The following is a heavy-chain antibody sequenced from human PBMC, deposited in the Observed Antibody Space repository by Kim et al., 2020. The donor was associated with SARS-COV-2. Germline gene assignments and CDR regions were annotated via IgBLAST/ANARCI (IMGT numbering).Heavy chain of an antibody. D-gene: IGHD6-19*01. CDR2: XSWNSGSI. CDR1: GFTFDDYA. V-gene: IGHV3-9*01. CDR3: AKDXYXTGGGMDV. J-gene: IGHJ6*02. Sequence: GGSLRLSCAASGFTFDDYAMHWVRQXPGKXXEXXSXXSWNSGSIXYAASVKGXFTISRDNAKNSLYLXXNSLRXEXXALYXCAKDXYXTGGGMDVWGQGXTV.